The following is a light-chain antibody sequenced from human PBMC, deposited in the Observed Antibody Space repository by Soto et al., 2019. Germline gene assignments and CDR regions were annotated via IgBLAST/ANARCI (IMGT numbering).Light chain of an antibody. CDR2: SNN. Sequence: QSVLTQPPSASGTPGQRVSISCSGSRSNIGSNSVTWYQQLPGTAPKHLIYSNNHRPSGVPDRISASKSGNAASLAISGLQAEDEADYYCAAWADSRNHAVFGTGTKLTVL. CDR1: RSNIGSNS. J-gene: IGLJ1*01. CDR3: AAWADSRNHAV. V-gene: IGLV1-44*01.